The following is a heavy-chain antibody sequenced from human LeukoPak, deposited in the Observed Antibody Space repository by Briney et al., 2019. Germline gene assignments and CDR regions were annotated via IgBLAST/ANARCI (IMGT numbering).Heavy chain of an antibody. D-gene: IGHD6-6*01. J-gene: IGHJ4*02. CDR2: IYYSGST. CDR3: AREGAKQLVDY. CDR1: GGSISGYY. V-gene: IGHV4-59*01. Sequence: SETLSLTCTVSGGSISGYYWSWIRQPPGKGLEWIGYIYYSGSTNYNPSLKSRVTISVDTSKNQFSLKLSSVTAADTAVYYCAREGAKQLVDYWGQGTLVTVSS.